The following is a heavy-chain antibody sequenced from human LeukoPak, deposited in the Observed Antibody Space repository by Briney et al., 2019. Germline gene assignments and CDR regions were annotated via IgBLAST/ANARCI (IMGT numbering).Heavy chain of an antibody. CDR1: GFTFSSYG. CDR3: ARARRYLGYCSGGSCYGYFDY. D-gene: IGHD2-15*01. V-gene: IGHV3-7*01. Sequence: PGGSLRLSCAASGFTFSSYGMHWVRQAPGKGLEWVANIKQDGSEKYYVDSVKGRFTISRDNAKNSLYLQMNSLRAEDTAVYYCARARRYLGYCSGGSCYGYFDYWGQGTLVTVSS. J-gene: IGHJ4*02. CDR2: IKQDGSEK.